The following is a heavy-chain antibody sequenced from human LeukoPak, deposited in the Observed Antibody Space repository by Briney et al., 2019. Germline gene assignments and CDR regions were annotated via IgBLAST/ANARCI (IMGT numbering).Heavy chain of an antibody. J-gene: IGHJ4*02. CDR2: IRCSGGYK. Sequence: GGSLRLSCAASGFTFNSYAMNWVRQAPGKGLEWVAVIRCSGGYKYYADSVKGRFTISRDNSKNTLYLQMSSLRAEDTAVYYCAKSPSTEYDYWGQGTPVTVSS. CDR1: GFTFNSYA. D-gene: IGHD6-6*01. CDR3: AKSPSTEYDY. V-gene: IGHV3-30*18.